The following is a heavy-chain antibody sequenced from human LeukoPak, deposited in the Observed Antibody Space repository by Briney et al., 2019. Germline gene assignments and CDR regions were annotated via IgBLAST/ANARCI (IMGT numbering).Heavy chain of an antibody. Sequence: ASVKVSCKASGYTFTSYGISWVRQAPGQGLEWMGWISAYNGNTNYAQKLQGRVTMTTDTSTSTAYMELRSLRSDDTAVYYCARAYYYGSGSYYFRFDYWGQGTLVTVSS. CDR1: GYTFTSYG. D-gene: IGHD3-10*01. J-gene: IGHJ4*02. CDR3: ARAYYYGSGSYYFRFDY. V-gene: IGHV1-18*01. CDR2: ISAYNGNT.